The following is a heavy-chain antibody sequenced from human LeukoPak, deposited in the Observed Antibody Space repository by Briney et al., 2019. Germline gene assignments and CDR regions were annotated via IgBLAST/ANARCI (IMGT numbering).Heavy chain of an antibody. V-gene: IGHV3-53*01. Sequence: GGSLRLSCAASGFTVSSNYMSWVRQAPGKGLEWVSVIYSGGSTYYADSVKGRFTISRDNSKNTLYLQMNSLGAEDTAVYYCARDVVVAAIYYGMDVWGKGTTVTVSS. CDR2: IYSGGST. CDR3: ARDVVVAAIYYGMDV. CDR1: GFTVSSNY. J-gene: IGHJ6*04. D-gene: IGHD2-15*01.